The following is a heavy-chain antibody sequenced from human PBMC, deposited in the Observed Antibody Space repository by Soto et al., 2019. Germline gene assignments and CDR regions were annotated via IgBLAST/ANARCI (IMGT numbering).Heavy chain of an antibody. Sequence: GGSLRLSCAASGFTFSSYWMHWVRQAPGKGLVWVSRINSDGSSTSYADSVKGRFTISRDNAKNTLYLQMNSLRAEDTAVYYCARVQQSRVFNYYYYYYMDVWGKGTTVTVSS. CDR2: INSDGSST. CDR3: ARVQQSRVFNYYYYYYMDV. V-gene: IGHV3-74*01. J-gene: IGHJ6*03. CDR1: GFTFSSYW. D-gene: IGHD3-10*01.